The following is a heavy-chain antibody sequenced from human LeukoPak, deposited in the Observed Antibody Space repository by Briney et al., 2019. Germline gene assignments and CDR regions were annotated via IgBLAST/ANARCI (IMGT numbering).Heavy chain of an antibody. D-gene: IGHD3-22*01. J-gene: IGHJ1*01. CDR3: ARGQPFFYDSSGYYFRL. V-gene: IGHV7-4-1*02. CDR1: GYTFTSYD. Sequence: ASVKVSCKASGYTFTSYDINWVRQATGQGLEWMGWINTNTGNPTYAQGFTGRFVFSLDTSVSTAYLQISSLKAEDTAVYYCARGQPFFYDSSGYYFRLWGQGTLVTVSS. CDR2: INTNTGNP.